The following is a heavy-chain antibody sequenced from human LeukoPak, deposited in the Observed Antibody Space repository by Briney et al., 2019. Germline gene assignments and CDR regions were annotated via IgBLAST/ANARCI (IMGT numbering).Heavy chain of an antibody. V-gene: IGHV4-34*01. J-gene: IGHJ4*02. D-gene: IGHD6-19*01. CDR1: GVPFSNYY. Sequence: PSQTLSLTCAVSGVPFSNYYWSWVRRSPRQGLEWIGEINHSGYTNYNPSLKSRVTMSIDTSMNQFSLKLTSVTAADAGVYYCTRAVAGHPDWGQGTLVTVSS. CDR3: TRAVAGHPD. CDR2: INHSGYT.